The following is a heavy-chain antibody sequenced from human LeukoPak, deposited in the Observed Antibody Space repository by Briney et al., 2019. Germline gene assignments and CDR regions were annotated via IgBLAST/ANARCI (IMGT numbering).Heavy chain of an antibody. J-gene: IGHJ4*02. CDR1: GGSISSYY. D-gene: IGHD2-21*02. CDR3: AREVAYCGGDCYFFDY. CDR2: IYYSGST. V-gene: IGHV4-59*01. Sequence: SETLFLTCTVSGGSISSYYWSWIRQPPGKGLEWIGYIYYSGSTNYNPSLKSRVTISVDTSKNQFSLKLSSVTAADTAVYYCAREVAYCGGDCYFFDYWGQGTLVTVSS.